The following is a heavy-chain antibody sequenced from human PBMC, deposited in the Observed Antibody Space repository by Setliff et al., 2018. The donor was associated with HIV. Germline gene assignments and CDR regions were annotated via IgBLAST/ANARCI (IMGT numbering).Heavy chain of an antibody. D-gene: IGHD5-18*01. CDR3: AKERYIYGALNYFDY. CDR1: GFTFVNYA. Sequence: PGGSLRLSCTVSGFTFVNYAMSWVRQAPGKGLEWISLISSSGITTDYADSVKGRFTISRDNSKNTLYLQMNSLRVEDTAVYYCAKERYIYGALNYFDYWGQGTMVTVSS. CDR2: ISSSGITT. J-gene: IGHJ4*02. V-gene: IGHV3-23*01.